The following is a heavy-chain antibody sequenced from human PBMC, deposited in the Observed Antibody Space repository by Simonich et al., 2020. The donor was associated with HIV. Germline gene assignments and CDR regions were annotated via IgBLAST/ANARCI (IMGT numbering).Heavy chain of an antibody. CDR1: GGSFSGYY. Sequence: QVQLQQWGAGLLKPSETLSLTCAVYGGSFSGYYWSWIRQPPGEGLEWIGEINNSGGTNSNPSLKSRVTISVDTSKNQFSLKLSSVTAADTAVYYCARRHPTTVTTPYFDYWGQGTLVTVSS. V-gene: IGHV4-34*01. CDR2: INNSGGT. J-gene: IGHJ4*02. CDR3: ARRHPTTVTTPYFDY. D-gene: IGHD4-17*01.